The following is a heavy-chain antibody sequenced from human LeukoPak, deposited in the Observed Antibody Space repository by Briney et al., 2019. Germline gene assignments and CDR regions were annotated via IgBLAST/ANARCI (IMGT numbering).Heavy chain of an antibody. V-gene: IGHV3-21*01. CDR2: ISRSNSFI. D-gene: IGHD3-10*01. Sequence: GGSLRLSCTASGFTFSSYTMNWVRQAPGKGLEWVSSISRSNSFIYYADSVKGRFTISRDDARNSLYLQMNSLRAEDTAVYYCASHYGSGSSPFDHWGQGTLVTVST. CDR1: GFTFSSYT. CDR3: ASHYGSGSSPFDH. J-gene: IGHJ4*02.